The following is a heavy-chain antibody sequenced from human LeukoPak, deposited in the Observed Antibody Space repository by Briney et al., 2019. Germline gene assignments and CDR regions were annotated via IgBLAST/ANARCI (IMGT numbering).Heavy chain of an antibody. V-gene: IGHV1-2*02. CDR2: INPNSGGT. J-gene: IGHJ3*02. D-gene: IGHD6-6*01. CDR3: AREEVDEYSSSSDPSYAFDI. CDR1: GYTFTGYY. Sequence: ASVKVSCKASGYTFTGYYMHWVRQAPGQGLEWMGWINPNSGGTNYAQKFQGRVTMTRDTSISTAYMELSRLRSDDTAVYYCAREEVDEYSSSSDPSYAFDIWGQGTMVTVSS.